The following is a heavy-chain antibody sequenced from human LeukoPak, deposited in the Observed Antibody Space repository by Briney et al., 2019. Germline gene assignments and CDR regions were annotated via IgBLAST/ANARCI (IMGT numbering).Heavy chain of an antibody. J-gene: IGHJ6*02. Sequence: GGSLRLSCAASGFTFSTYAMSWVRQAPGKGLEWVSVISGSGGSTYYADSVKGRFTTSRDNSKNTLYLQMNSLRAEDTAVYYCAKDGRRGNTYYYYYGMDVWGQGTTVTVSS. D-gene: IGHD2/OR15-2a*01. V-gene: IGHV3-23*01. CDR2: ISGSGGST. CDR3: AKDGRRGNTYYYYYGMDV. CDR1: GFTFSTYA.